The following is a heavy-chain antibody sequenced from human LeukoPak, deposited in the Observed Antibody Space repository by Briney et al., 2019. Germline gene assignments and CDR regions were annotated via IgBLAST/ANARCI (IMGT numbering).Heavy chain of an antibody. V-gene: IGHV1-8*02. J-gene: IGHJ3*02. CDR2: MNPNSGNT. Sequence: ASVKVSCKASGYTFTSYYMHWVRQATGQGLEWMGWMNPNSGNTGYAQKFQGRVTMTRNTSISTAYMELSSLRSEDTAVYYCARGPSITDAFDIWGQGTMVTVSS. CDR3: ARGPSITDAFDI. D-gene: IGHD1-14*01. CDR1: GYTFTSYY.